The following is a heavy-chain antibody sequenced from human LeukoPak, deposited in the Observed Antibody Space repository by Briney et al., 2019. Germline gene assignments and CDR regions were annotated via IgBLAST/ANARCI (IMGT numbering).Heavy chain of an antibody. J-gene: IGHJ4*02. D-gene: IGHD5-12*01. CDR1: GFLFSNSW. Sequence: GGSLRLSCADSGFLFSNSWMAWARQAPGRGLEWLANINQDGSAKTCVDSVKGRFTISRDNAKNSLYLQMNSLRAEDTAMYYCARDSGYNAFDYWGQGTLVTVSS. V-gene: IGHV3-7*05. CDR2: INQDGSAK. CDR3: ARDSGYNAFDY.